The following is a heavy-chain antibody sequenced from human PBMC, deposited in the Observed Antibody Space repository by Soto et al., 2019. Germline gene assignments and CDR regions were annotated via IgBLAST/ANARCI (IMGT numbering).Heavy chain of an antibody. V-gene: IGHV3-48*01. CDR2: ISSSSSTI. CDR1: GFTFSSYS. J-gene: IGHJ4*02. CDR3: ARDSGYRYGPPDY. Sequence: GGSLRLSCAASGFTFSSYSKNWVRQAPGKGLEWVSYISSSSSTIYYADSVKGRFTISRDNAKNSLYLQMNSLRAEDTAVYYCARDSGYRYGPPDYWGQGTLVTVSS. D-gene: IGHD5-18*01.